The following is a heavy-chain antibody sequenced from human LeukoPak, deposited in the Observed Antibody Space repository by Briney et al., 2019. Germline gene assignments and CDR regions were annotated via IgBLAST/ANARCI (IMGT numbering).Heavy chain of an antibody. Sequence: PGGSLRLSCAASGFTFSNAWMSWVRQAPGKGLEWVGRIKSKTDGGTTDYAAPVKGRFTISRDDSKNTLYLQMNSLKTEDTAVYYCTTDQVKILTGYDAFDIWGQGTMVTVSS. D-gene: IGHD3-9*01. CDR3: TTDQVKILTGYDAFDI. CDR1: GFTFSNAW. CDR2: IKSKTDGGTT. J-gene: IGHJ3*02. V-gene: IGHV3-15*01.